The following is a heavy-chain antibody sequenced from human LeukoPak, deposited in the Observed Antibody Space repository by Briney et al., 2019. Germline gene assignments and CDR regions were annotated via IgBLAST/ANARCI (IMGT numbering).Heavy chain of an antibody. Sequence: GGSLRLSCAASGFTLSIYAMTWVRQAPGEGLEWASAISGGGAYTQYADSVKGRFTISRDNSKNTLYLQMNSLRAEDTAVYYCAKDRLGGHDILTGYPSFDPWGQGTLVTVSS. CDR3: AKDRLGGHDILTGYPSFDP. D-gene: IGHD3-9*01. V-gene: IGHV3-23*01. J-gene: IGHJ5*02. CDR1: GFTLSIYA. CDR2: ISGGGAYT.